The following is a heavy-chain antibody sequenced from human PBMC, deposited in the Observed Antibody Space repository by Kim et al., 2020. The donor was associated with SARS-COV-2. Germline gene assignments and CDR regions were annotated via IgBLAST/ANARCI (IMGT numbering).Heavy chain of an antibody. CDR1: GYTFSSIA. V-gene: IGHV7-4-1*02. D-gene: IGHD3-10*01. J-gene: IGHJ4*02. Sequence: ASVKVSCKGSGYTFSSIAMNWVRQAPEQGLEWMGWINTHTGIPTYAQGFTGRFVFSLDTSVSTAYLQINSLRAEDTAVYYCARGGDYHGSGSYFDYWGQGTLVTVSS. CDR2: INTHTGIP. CDR3: ARGGDYHGSGSYFDY.